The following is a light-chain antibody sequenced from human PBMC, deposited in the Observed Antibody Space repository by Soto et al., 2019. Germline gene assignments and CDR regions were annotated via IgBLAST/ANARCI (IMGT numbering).Light chain of an antibody. V-gene: IGLV2-14*01. Sequence: QCALTQPASVCGSPGQSITISCTRSSSDVGGYNYVSWYQQHPGKAPKLMIYEVSNQPSGISNRFSGSKSGNTASLTLSGLQAEDEADYYCSSYTSSSTLVFGGGTKLTVL. CDR2: EVS. CDR3: SSYTSSSTLV. J-gene: IGLJ2*01. CDR1: SSDVGGYNY.